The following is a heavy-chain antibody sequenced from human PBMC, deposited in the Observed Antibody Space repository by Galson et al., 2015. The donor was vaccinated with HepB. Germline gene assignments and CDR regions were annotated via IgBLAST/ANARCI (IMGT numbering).Heavy chain of an antibody. CDR2: ISSDSSV. V-gene: IGHV3-48*01. Sequence: SLRLSCAASGFTFSSYAMNWVRQAPGKGLEWVSCISSDSSVYYADSVRGRFTISRGNAKNSLYLQMNSLRAEDTAVYYCAKNWGSDYWGQGTLVTVSS. CDR1: GFTFSSYA. CDR3: AKNWGSDY. J-gene: IGHJ4*02. D-gene: IGHD3-16*01.